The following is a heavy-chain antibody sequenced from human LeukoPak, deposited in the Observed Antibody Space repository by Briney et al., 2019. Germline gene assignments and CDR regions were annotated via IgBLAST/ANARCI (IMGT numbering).Heavy chain of an antibody. V-gene: IGHV3-33*01. CDR3: ARKTYDFWSGYYRGRWIDDAFDI. J-gene: IGHJ3*02. D-gene: IGHD3-3*01. CDR2: IWYDGSNK. CDR1: GFTFSSYG. Sequence: GGSLRLSCAASGFTFSSYGMHWVRQAPGKGLEWVAVIWYDGSNKYYADSVKGRFTISRDNSKNTLYLQMNSLRAEDTAVYYCARKTYDFWSGYYRGRWIDDAFDIWGQGTMVTVSS.